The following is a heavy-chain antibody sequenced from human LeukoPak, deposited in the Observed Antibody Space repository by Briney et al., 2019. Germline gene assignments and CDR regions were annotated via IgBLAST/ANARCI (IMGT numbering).Heavy chain of an antibody. D-gene: IGHD4-23*01. J-gene: IGHJ3*02. CDR3: AKDPPPLYGGNTFGAFDI. CDR1: GFTFSSNY. V-gene: IGHV3-30*18. CDR2: ISYDGSNK. Sequence: GGSLRLSCAASGFTFSSNYMNWGRQAPGKGLEWVAVISYDGSNKYYADSVKGRFTISRDNSKNTLYLQMNSLRAEDTAVYYCAKDPPPLYGGNTFGAFDIWGQGTMVTVSS.